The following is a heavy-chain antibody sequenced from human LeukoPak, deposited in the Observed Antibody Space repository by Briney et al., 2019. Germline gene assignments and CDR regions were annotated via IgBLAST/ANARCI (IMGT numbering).Heavy chain of an antibody. V-gene: IGHV3-74*03. CDR3: AREAYGSGQRYSDF. CDR1: GFTFSGYW. D-gene: IGHD6-19*01. J-gene: IGHJ4*02. Sequence: GGSLRLSCAASGFTFSGYWMHWVRQAPGKGLVWVSRINDGGSYTTYADSVEGRFTIFRDNAKNTLYLQMSSLRAEDTAMYFCAREAYGSGQRYSDFWGQGTLVTVSS. CDR2: INDGGSYT.